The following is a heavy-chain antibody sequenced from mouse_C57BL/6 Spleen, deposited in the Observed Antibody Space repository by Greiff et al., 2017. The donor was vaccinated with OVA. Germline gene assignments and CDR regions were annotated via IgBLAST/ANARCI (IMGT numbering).Heavy chain of an antibody. V-gene: IGHV1-76*01. Sequence: QVQLKESGAELVRPGASVKLSCKASGYTFTDYYINWVKQRPGQGLEWIARIYPGSGNTYYNEKFKGKATLTAEKSSSTAYMQLSSLTSEDSAVYFCARGTEKWFAYWGQGTLVTVSA. CDR1: GYTFTDYY. J-gene: IGHJ3*01. D-gene: IGHD3-3*01. CDR2: IYPGSGNT. CDR3: ARGTEKWFAY.